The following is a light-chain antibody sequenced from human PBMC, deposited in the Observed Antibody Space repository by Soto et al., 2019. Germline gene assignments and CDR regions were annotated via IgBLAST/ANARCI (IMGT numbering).Light chain of an antibody. Sequence: EIVLTQSPATLSLSPGERATLSCRASQSVSSYLAWYQQKPGQAPRLLIYGASNRATGIPARFSGSGSGTDFTLTISSLEPEDFGVYYCQQRSSWPLITFGQGTRLEIK. V-gene: IGKV3-11*01. J-gene: IGKJ5*01. CDR2: GAS. CDR1: QSVSSY. CDR3: QQRSSWPLIT.